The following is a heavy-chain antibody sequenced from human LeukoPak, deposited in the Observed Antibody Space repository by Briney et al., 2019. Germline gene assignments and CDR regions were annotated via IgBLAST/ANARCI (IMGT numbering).Heavy chain of an antibody. CDR3: ARAPSEIGGYYPEYFRH. J-gene: IGHJ1*01. V-gene: IGHV3-74*01. Sequence: PGGSLRLSCAASGFTFRNYDMHWVRQAPGKGLVWVSRIKSDGSTNYADSVKGRFTISRDNAKNTVSLQMNSLRTEDTGVYYCARAPSEIGGYYPEYFRHWGQGTLVTVSS. CDR1: GFTFRNYD. D-gene: IGHD3-22*01. CDR2: IKSDGST.